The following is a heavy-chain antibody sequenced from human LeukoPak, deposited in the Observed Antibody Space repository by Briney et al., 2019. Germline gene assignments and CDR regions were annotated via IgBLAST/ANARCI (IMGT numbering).Heavy chain of an antibody. V-gene: IGHV3-7*01. CDR1: GFTLSSYW. CDR3: ARDKRIVVVPAAIPDNWFDP. D-gene: IGHD2-2*02. Sequence: GGSLRLSCAASGFTLSSYWMSWVRQAPGKGLEWVANIKQDGSEKYYVDSVKGRFTISRDNAKNSLYLQMNSLRAEDTAVYYCARDKRIVVVPAAIPDNWFDPWGQGTLVTVSS. CDR2: IKQDGSEK. J-gene: IGHJ5*02.